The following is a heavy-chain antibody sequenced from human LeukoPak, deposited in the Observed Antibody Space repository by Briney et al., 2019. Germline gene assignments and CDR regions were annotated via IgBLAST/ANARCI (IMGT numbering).Heavy chain of an antibody. V-gene: IGHV4-34*01. D-gene: IGHD2-15*01. CDR2: INHSGST. J-gene: IGHJ4*02. CDR1: GGSFSGYY. Sequence: SETLSLTCAVYGGSFSGYYWSWIRQPPGKGLEWIGEINHSGSTNYNPSLKSRVTISVDTSKNQFSLKLSSVTAADTAVYYCASSTYCSGGSCYSYWGQGTLVTVSS. CDR3: ASSTYCSGGSCYSY.